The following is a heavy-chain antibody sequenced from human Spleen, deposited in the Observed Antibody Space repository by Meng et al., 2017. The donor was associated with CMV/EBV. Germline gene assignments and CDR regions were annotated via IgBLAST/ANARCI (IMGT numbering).Heavy chain of an antibody. D-gene: IGHD6-13*01. V-gene: IGHV3-33*06. CDR2: IWFDGSKK. CDR1: GFTFSRHG. CDR3: AKDRNSWNYGMDV. Sequence: LSLTCAASGFTFSRHGMFWVRQAPGKGLEWVAVIWFDGSKKYYGDSVKGRFTISRDNSKNTLYLSMNSLTAEDTAVYYCAKDRNSWNYGMDVWGQGTTVTVSS. J-gene: IGHJ6*02.